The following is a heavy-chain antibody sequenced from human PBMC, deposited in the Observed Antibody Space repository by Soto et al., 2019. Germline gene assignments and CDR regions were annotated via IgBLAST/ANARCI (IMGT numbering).Heavy chain of an antibody. J-gene: IGHJ4*02. D-gene: IGHD2-8*02. CDR3: ERPPCYISYWYYFDL. Sequence: QVQLVQSGAEVKKPGAAVKVSCEASGYNFIDFHIHWVRQAPGQGFEWMGRISPKSGGTNYAQKFEGRVTMTWDTSLNTAYMELSSLKSDDTAVYYCERPPCYISYWYYFDLWVQGTLVTVSS. CDR2: ISPKSGGT. V-gene: IGHV1-2*02. CDR1: GYNFIDFH.